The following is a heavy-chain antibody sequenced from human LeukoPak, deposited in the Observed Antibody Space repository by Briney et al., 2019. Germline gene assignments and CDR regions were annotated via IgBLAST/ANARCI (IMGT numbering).Heavy chain of an antibody. Sequence: PGGSLRLSCAASGFTFSSYGMHWVRQAPGKGLEWVAVISYDGSNKYYADSVKGRFTISRDNSKNTLYLQMNSLRAEDTAVYYCAKSLDYYDSSGYRNAFDIWGQGTMVTVSS. CDR3: AKSLDYYDSSGYRNAFDI. CDR1: GFTFSSYG. J-gene: IGHJ3*02. D-gene: IGHD3-22*01. V-gene: IGHV3-30*18. CDR2: ISYDGSNK.